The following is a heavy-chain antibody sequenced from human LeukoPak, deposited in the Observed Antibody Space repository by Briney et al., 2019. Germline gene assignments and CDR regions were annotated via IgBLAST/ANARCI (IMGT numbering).Heavy chain of an antibody. V-gene: IGHV3-21*01. Sequence: GGSLRLSCAASGFTFSSYSMNWVRQAPGKGLEWVSSISSSSSYIYYADSVKGRFTISRGNAKNSLYLQMNSLRAEDTAVYYCARDGGGYFFDYWGQGTLVTVSS. CDR3: ARDGGGYFFDY. J-gene: IGHJ4*02. D-gene: IGHD3-16*01. CDR1: GFTFSSYS. CDR2: ISSSSSYI.